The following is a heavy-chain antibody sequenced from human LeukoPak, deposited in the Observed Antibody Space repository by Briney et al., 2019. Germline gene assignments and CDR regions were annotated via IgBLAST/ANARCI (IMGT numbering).Heavy chain of an antibody. CDR1: GYSFTNYW. CDR3: ARELDPYSSSWYYFDY. J-gene: IGHJ4*02. CDR2: IYPGDSHT. V-gene: IGHV5-51*01. D-gene: IGHD6-13*01. Sequence: GESLKISCKGSGYSFTNYWIGWVRQMPGKGLEWMGIIYPGDSHTRYSPSFEGQVTFSVDKSISTAYLQWSSLKASDTAMYYCARELDPYSSSWYYFDYWGQGTLVTVSS.